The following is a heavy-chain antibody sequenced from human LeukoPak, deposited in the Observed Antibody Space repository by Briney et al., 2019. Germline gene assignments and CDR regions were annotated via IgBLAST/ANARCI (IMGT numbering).Heavy chain of an antibody. CDR3: ARGSYYYDSSGFRPYYFDY. Sequence: SETLSLTCAVYGGSFIVYSWSWIRQPRGKGLEWIGEINHSGSTNYNPSLKSRVTISVDASKNQFPLKLSSVTAAGTAVYYCARGSYYYDSSGFRPYYFDYWGQGTLVTVSS. D-gene: IGHD3-22*01. V-gene: IGHV4-34*01. J-gene: IGHJ4*02. CDR1: GGSFIVYS. CDR2: INHSGST.